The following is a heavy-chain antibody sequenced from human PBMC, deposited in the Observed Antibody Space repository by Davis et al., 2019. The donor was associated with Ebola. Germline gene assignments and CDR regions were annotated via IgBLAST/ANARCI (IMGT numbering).Heavy chain of an antibody. V-gene: IGHV1-2*02. CDR1: GYNFAIYN. Sequence: ASVKVSCKASGYNFAIYNIHWVRQARGQGLEWMGWINPNSGGSASTQKFQGRLTMTSDTSISTAYLDLGSLQSGDTAVYYCATQMGRIAPRPAFNIWDQGTLVSVSS. D-gene: IGHD5-24*01. CDR2: INPNSGGS. CDR3: ATQMGRIAPRPAFNI. J-gene: IGHJ3*02.